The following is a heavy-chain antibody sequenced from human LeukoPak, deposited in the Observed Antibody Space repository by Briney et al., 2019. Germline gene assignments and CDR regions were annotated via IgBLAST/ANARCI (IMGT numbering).Heavy chain of an antibody. CDR2: ISYDGSNK. D-gene: IGHD2-8*01. CDR3: AKDLGYCTNGVCSGSGFDY. CDR1: GFTFSSYG. J-gene: IGHJ4*02. V-gene: IGHV3-30*18. Sequence: PGGSLRLSCAASGFTFSSYGMHWVRQAPGKGLEWVAVISYDGSNKYYADSAKGRFTISRDNSKNTLYLQMNSLRAEDTAVYYCAKDLGYCTNGVCSGSGFDYWGQGTLVTVSS.